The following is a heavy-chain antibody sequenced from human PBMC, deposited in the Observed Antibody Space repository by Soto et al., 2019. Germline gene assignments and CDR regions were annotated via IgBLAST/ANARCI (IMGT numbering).Heavy chain of an antibody. D-gene: IGHD6-13*01. CDR3: AKASSWYPIFDY. CDR2: LTANGGST. Sequence: GGSLRLSCAASGFTFSSYSMNWVRQAPGKGLEWVSSLTANGGSTYYADSVKGRFTISRDNSRDTLYLQMSRLRAEDTAVYYCAKASSWYPIFDYWGQGTLVTVSS. CDR1: GFTFSSYS. V-gene: IGHV3-23*01. J-gene: IGHJ4*02.